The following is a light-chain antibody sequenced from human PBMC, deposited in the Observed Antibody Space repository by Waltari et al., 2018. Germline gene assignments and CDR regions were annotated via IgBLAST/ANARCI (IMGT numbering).Light chain of an antibody. V-gene: IGLV3-1*01. Sequence: SYEVTQPPSVSVSPGQTASVTCPGDELGSKYASGYQQRPGQSPVVVIYQNTKRPSGIPERFSGSNSGNTATLTISGTQAMDEADYYCQAWDSTIAVFGGGTKLTVL. CDR1: ELGSKY. CDR2: QNT. CDR3: QAWDSTIAV. J-gene: IGLJ2*01.